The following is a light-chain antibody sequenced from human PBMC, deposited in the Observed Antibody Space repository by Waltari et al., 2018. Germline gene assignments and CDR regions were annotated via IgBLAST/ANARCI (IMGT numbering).Light chain of an antibody. CDR3: QQYYSTPYT. CDR1: QNVLFSSNTKNY. CDR2: WAS. Sequence: DIVMTQSPDSLAVSLGERATINCKSSQNVLFSSNTKNYLAWSQQKPGQPPKLLIYWASTRESGVPDRVSGSGSGTDFTLTISSLQAEDVAVYYCQQYYSTPYTFGQGTKLEIK. J-gene: IGKJ2*01. V-gene: IGKV4-1*01.